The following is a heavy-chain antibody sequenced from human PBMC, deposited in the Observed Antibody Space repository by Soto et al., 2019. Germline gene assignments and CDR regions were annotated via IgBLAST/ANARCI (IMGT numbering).Heavy chain of an antibody. Sequence: EVQLVESGGGLVKPGGSLRLSCAASGFSFRSYSMNWVRQAPGKGLEWVSSISSSSSYIDYADSLKGRFTISRDNAKNSLYLQMNSLRAEDTAVYYCARDSSSTYYFYYWGQGTLVTVSS. CDR1: GFSFRSYS. D-gene: IGHD6-6*01. CDR3: ARDSSSTYYFYY. V-gene: IGHV3-21*01. J-gene: IGHJ4*02. CDR2: ISSSSSYI.